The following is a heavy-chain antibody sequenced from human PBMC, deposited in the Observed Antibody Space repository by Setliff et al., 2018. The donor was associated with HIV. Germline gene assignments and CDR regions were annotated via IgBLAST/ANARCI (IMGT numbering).Heavy chain of an antibody. V-gene: IGHV3-30*02. D-gene: IGHD3-10*01. CDR3: AKGLNVLLWFGESTPFDY. Sequence: GESLKISCAASGFTFSTYGMHWVRQASGKGLEWVAFIHFDGSNKYYADSVKGRFTISRDNSKNTLYLQMNSLRAEDTAVYYCAKGLNVLLWFGESTPFDYWGQGTLVTVSS. CDR2: IHFDGSNK. J-gene: IGHJ4*02. CDR1: GFTFSTYG.